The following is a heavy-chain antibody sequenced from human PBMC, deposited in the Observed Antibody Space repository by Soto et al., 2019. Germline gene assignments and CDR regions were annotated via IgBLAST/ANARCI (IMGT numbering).Heavy chain of an antibody. V-gene: IGHV4-34*01. CDR2: INHSGST. CDR3: ARKVSFPFDY. CDR1: GGSFSGYY. J-gene: IGHJ4*02. D-gene: IGHD1-20*01. Sequence: SETLSLTCAVYGGSFSGYYWSCIRQPPGKGLEWIGEINHSGSTNYNPSLKSRVTISVDTSKNQFSLKLSSVTAADTAVYYCARKVSFPFDYWGQGTLVTVSS.